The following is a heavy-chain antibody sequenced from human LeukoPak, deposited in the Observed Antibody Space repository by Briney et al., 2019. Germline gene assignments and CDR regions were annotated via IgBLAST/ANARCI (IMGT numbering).Heavy chain of an antibody. V-gene: IGHV5-51*01. CDR1: GYSFTSYW. CDR2: IYPGDSDT. J-gene: IGHJ6*02. D-gene: IGHD2-15*01. Sequence: GESLKISCKGSGYSFTSYWIGWVRQMPGKGLEWMGIIYPGDSDTRYSPSFQGQVTISADKSISTAHLQWSSLKASDTAMYYCARHPTYCSGGSCYLLNGMDVWGQGTTVTVSS. CDR3: ARHPTYCSGGSCYLLNGMDV.